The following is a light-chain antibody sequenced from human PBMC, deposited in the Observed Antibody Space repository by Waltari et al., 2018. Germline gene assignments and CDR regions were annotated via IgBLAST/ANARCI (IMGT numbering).Light chain of an antibody. J-gene: IGKJ2*01. V-gene: IGKV4-1*01. CDR2: WAA. CDR3: QQYYTTPHT. CDR1: QSVLSVSTNKNY. Sequence: EIVMTQTPDSLAVSLGERAPFHCMSSQSVLSVSTNKNYLAWYQHKPGQPPKLLIYWAATRESGVPDRFSGSGSGTDFTLTISSLQAEDVALYYCQQYYTTPHTFGQGTKLEIK.